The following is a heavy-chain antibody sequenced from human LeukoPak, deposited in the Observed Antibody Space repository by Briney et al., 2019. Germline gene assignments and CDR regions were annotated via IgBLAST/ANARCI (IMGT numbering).Heavy chain of an antibody. D-gene: IGHD5-24*01. V-gene: IGHV4-59*07. Sequence: SDTLSLTCTVSGGSISSYYWSWIRQPPGKGLEWIGYLYYSGSTNYNPSLKSRVTMSVDTSKNQISLKLSSVTAADTAVYYCARVPRDGYNFDYWGQGTLVTVSS. CDR1: GGSISSYY. J-gene: IGHJ4*02. CDR3: ARVPRDGYNFDY. CDR2: LYYSGST.